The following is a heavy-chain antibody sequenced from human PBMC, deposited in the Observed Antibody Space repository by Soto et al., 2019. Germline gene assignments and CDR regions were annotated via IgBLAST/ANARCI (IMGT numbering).Heavy chain of an antibody. CDR3: ARGHFGRTGSCVLSFDY. Sequence: SVKVSCKASGGTFSSYAISWVRQAPGQGLEWMGGIIPIFGTANYAQKFQGRVTITADESTSTAYMELSSLRSEDTAVYYCARGHFGRTGSCVLSFDYWGQGTLVTVSS. CDR2: IIPIFGTA. CDR1: GGTFSSYA. V-gene: IGHV1-69*13. J-gene: IGHJ4*02. D-gene: IGHD3-10*01.